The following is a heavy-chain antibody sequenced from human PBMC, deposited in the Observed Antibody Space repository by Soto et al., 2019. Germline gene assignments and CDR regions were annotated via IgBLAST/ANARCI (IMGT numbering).Heavy chain of an antibody. V-gene: IGHV4-39*01. D-gene: IGHD7-27*01. CDR3: ARHKSANWEVYWFDP. CDR1: GGSISTRSYY. CDR2: IFYSGST. J-gene: IGHJ5*02. Sequence: SETLSLTCTVSGGSISTRSYYWGWIRQPPGKGLEWIGSIFYSGSTYYNPSLKSRVTISVDTSKNQFSLKLSSVTASDTAVYYCARHKSANWEVYWFDPWGQGTLVT.